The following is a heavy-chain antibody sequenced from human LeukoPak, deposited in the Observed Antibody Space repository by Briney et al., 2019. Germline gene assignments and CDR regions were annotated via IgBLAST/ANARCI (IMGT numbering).Heavy chain of an antibody. CDR2: IYYSGST. CDR3: ARVPLLWGYYYYGMDV. V-gene: IGHV4-61*08. Sequence: SETLSLTCTVSGGSISSGGYYWSWIRQPPGKGLEWIGYIYYSGSTNYNPSLKSRVTISVDTSKNQFSLKLSSVTAADTAVYYCARVPLLWGYYYYGMDVWGQGTTVTVSS. D-gene: IGHD3-10*01. J-gene: IGHJ6*02. CDR1: GGSISSGGYY.